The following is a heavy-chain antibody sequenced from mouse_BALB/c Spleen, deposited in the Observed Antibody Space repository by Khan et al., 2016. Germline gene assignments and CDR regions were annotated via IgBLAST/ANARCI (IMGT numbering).Heavy chain of an antibody. CDR1: GYTFTTYW. J-gene: IGHJ2*01. CDR3: AGGNSYSAYDY. CDR2: IYPGDGDT. V-gene: IGHV1-87*01. Sequence: QVQLQQSGAELARPGASVKLSCKASGYTFTTYWMQWVKQRPGQGLEWIGAIYPGDGDTRYTQKFKGKATLTADKSSSTAYRQLSSLASEDSSVYYCAGGNSYSAYDYWGQGTTLTVSS. D-gene: IGHD2-9*01.